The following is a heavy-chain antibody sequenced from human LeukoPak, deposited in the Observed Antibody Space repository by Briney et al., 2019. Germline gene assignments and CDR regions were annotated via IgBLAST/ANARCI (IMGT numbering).Heavy chain of an antibody. Sequence: KPSETLSLTCTISSVSISNYYWSWIRQPPGKGLEWIGYIYYSGSTNYNPSLKSRVTISVDTSKNQFSLKLSSVTAADTAVYYCASFIAVAGAGFDPWGQGTLVTVSS. CDR1: SVSISNYY. V-gene: IGHV4-59*01. D-gene: IGHD6-19*01. J-gene: IGHJ5*02. CDR2: IYYSGST. CDR3: ASFIAVAGAGFDP.